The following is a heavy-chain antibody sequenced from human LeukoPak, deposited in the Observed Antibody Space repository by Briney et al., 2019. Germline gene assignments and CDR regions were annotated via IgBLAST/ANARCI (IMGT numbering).Heavy chain of an antibody. D-gene: IGHD6-13*01. J-gene: IGHJ5*02. Sequence: SVTVSCKASGGTFSSYAISWVRQAPGQGLEWMGGIIPIFGTANYAQKFQGRVTITTDESTSTAYMELSSLRSEDTAVYYCARGAKGIAAAGTFLVDWFDPWGQGTLVTVSS. CDR2: IIPIFGTA. V-gene: IGHV1-69*05. CDR1: GGTFSSYA. CDR3: ARGAKGIAAAGTFLVDWFDP.